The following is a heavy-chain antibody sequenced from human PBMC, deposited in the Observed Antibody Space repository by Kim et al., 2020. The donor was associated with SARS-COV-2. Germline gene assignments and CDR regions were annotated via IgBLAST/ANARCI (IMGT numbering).Heavy chain of an antibody. CDR2: ISYDGSNK. Sequence: GGSLRLSCAASGFTFSSYGMHWVRQAPGKGLEWVAVISYDGSNKYYADSVKGRFTISRDNSKNTLYLQMNSLRAEDTAVYYCARGVYGYYDSSGYYEGDAFDIWGQGTMVTVSS. V-gene: IGHV3-33*05. CDR1: GFTFSSYG. J-gene: IGHJ3*02. D-gene: IGHD3-22*01. CDR3: ARGVYGYYDSSGYYEGDAFDI.